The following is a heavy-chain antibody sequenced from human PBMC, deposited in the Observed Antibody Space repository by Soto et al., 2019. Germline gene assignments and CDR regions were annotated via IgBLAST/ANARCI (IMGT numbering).Heavy chain of an antibody. CDR2: IYSGGRT. D-gene: IGHD4-17*01. Sequence: ESGGGLVQPGGSLRLSCAASGLTVSNKYMSWVRQAPGKGLEWVSVIYSGGRTYYADSVKGRFTISRDNSKNTLYLQMNSLRAEDTAVYHCATRPSGDYPYFDYWGQGTLVTVSS. CDR3: ATRPSGDYPYFDY. V-gene: IGHV3-66*01. CDR1: GLTVSNKY. J-gene: IGHJ4*02.